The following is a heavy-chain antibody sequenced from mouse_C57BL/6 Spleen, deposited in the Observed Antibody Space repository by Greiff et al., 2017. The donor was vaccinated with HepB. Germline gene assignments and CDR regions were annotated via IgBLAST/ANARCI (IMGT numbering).Heavy chain of an antibody. CDR2: ISYDGSN. CDR3: ARANDGPFAY. V-gene: IGHV3-6*01. CDR1: GYSITSGYY. D-gene: IGHD2-3*01. Sequence: EVQRVESGPGLVKPSQSLSLTCSVTGYSITSGYYWNWIRQFPGNKLEWMGYISYDGSNNYNPSLKNRISITRDTSKNQFFLKLNSVTTEDTATYYCARANDGPFAYWGQGTLVTVSA. J-gene: IGHJ3*01.